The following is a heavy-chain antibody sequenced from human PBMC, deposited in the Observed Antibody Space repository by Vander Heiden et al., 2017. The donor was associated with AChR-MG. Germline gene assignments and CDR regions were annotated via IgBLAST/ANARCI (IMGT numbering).Heavy chain of an antibody. CDR3: ANTGGAGVGYFDL. CDR1: GVTFDDYA. Sequence: EVQLGASGGGLVLPVRFLRLSCSAHGVTFDDYAIHWFLQAPGKSLEWVSVISWNSGSIGYADSVKGRFTISRDNAKSSLYLQMNSMRAEDTALYCCANTGGAGVGYFDLWVRGTLFTDSS. J-gene: IGHJ2*01. V-gene: IGHV3-9*01. CDR2: ISWNSGSI. D-gene: IGHD2-8*02.